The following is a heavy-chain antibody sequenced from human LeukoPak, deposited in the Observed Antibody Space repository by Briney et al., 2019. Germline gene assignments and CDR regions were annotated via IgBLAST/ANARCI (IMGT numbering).Heavy chain of an antibody. Sequence: SETLSLTCAVYGGSFSGYYWSWIRQPPGKGLEWIGEINHSGSTNYNPSLKSRVTISVDTSKNQFSLKLSSVTAADTAVYYCASANCSSTSCQHYYLDYWGQGALVTVSS. CDR3: ASANCSSTSCQHYYLDY. CDR2: INHSGST. D-gene: IGHD2-2*01. CDR1: GGSFSGYY. J-gene: IGHJ4*02. V-gene: IGHV4-34*01.